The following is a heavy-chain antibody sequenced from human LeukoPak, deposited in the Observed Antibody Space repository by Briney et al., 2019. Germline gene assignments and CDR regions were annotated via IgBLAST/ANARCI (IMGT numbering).Heavy chain of an antibody. CDR1: GFTLSSSW. CDR3: ARDLFFSPDH. J-gene: IGHJ4*02. V-gene: IGHV3-74*01. Sequence: PGGSLRLSCAGSGFTLSSSWMHWVRQAPGKGPVWVAHVSPDGNLANYADSVKGRFIISRDNAKNTLFLQMNSLRAEDTAVYYCARDLFFSPDHWGQGTLVTVSS. CDR2: VSPDGNLA.